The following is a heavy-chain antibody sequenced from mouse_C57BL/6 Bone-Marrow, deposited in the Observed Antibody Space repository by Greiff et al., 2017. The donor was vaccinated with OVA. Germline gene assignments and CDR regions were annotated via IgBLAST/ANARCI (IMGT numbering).Heavy chain of an antibody. CDR1: GYTFTSYG. V-gene: IGHV1-81*01. Sequence: QVQLQQSGAELARPGASVKLSCKASGYTFTSYGISWVKQRTGQGLEWIGETYPRSGNTYYNEKFKGKATLTADKSSSTAYMELRSLTSEDSAVYFCALLLNYFDYWGQGTTLTVSS. CDR3: ALLLNYFDY. D-gene: IGHD2-10*01. CDR2: TYPRSGNT. J-gene: IGHJ2*01.